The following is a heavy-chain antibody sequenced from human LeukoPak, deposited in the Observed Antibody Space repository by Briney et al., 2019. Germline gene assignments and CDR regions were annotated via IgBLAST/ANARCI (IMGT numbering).Heavy chain of an antibody. J-gene: IGHJ4*02. CDR3: ARDRIGVVPAASLYYFDY. D-gene: IGHD2-2*01. Sequence: ASVKVSCKASGGTFSSYAISWVRQAPGQGLEWMGRIIPILGIANYAQKFQGKVTITADKSTSTAYMELSSLRSEDTAVYYCARDRIGVVPAASLYYFDYWGQGTLVTVSS. CDR1: GGTFSSYA. V-gene: IGHV1-69*04. CDR2: IIPILGIA.